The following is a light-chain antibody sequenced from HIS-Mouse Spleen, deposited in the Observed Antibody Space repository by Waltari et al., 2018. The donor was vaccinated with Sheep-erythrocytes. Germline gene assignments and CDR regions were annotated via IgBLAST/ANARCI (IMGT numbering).Light chain of an antibody. V-gene: IGKV1-12*01. J-gene: IGKJ5*01. CDR3: QQANSFPIT. Sequence: DIQMTQSPSSVSASVGDRVTITCLASQGISNWLAWYQQKPVKAPTLLIYDASSLQSWVPSRFSGSGSGTDFTLTISSLQPEDFATYYCQQANSFPITFGQGTRLEIK. CDR2: DAS. CDR1: QGISNW.